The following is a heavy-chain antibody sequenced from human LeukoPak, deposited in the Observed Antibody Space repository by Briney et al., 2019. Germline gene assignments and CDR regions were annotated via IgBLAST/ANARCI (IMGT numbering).Heavy chain of an antibody. CDR2: ISGYNGNT. CDR3: VRHLSLGRHDDGEPFDS. V-gene: IGHV1-18*01. CDR1: GYTCTNHG. D-gene: IGHD4-17*01. Sequence: GASVMVSCKTSGYTCTNHGISWVRQAPGQGLEWMGWISGYNGNTNYVQKFRGRITMTTDTSTSTSYLHLRSLSSDDTALYYCVRHLSLGRHDDGEPFDSWGQGTLVTVSS. J-gene: IGHJ4*02.